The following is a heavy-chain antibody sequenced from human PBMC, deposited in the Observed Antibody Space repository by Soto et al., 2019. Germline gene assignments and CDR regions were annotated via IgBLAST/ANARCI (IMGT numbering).Heavy chain of an antibody. CDR1: GFTFSDYY. Sequence: QVQLVESGGDLVKPGGSLRLSCAASGFTFSDYYMSWIRQTPGKGLEWVSYITQSGHATQYADSVRGRFTISRDNNRNSLYLKMNSLRVEDEGVYYCARAIRGYGAYGGYLGQGALVTVSS. CDR2: ITQSGHAT. J-gene: IGHJ4*02. V-gene: IGHV3-11*04. CDR3: ARAIRGYGAYGGY. D-gene: IGHD5-12*01.